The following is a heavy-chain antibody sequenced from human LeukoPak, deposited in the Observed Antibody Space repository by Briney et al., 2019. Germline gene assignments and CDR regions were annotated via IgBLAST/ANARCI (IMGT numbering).Heavy chain of an antibody. Sequence: SETLSLTCTVSGGSISSYYWSWIRQPPGKGLEWIGYFYYSGSTNYDPSLKSRVTISVDTSKNQFSLKLSSVTAADTAVYYCARGRVPGYWGQGTLVTVSS. CDR3: ARGRVPGY. D-gene: IGHD3-3*01. J-gene: IGHJ4*02. CDR1: GGSISSYY. CDR2: FYYSGST. V-gene: IGHV4-59*01.